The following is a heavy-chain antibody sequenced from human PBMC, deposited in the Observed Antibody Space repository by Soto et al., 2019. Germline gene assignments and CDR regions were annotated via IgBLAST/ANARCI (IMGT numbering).Heavy chain of an antibody. D-gene: IGHD3-22*01. CDR3: ARDQYYYDSSGYPRYDAFDI. V-gene: IGHV3-48*03. CDR2: ISSSGSTI. CDR1: GLTFSSYE. Sequence: GSLRLSCAASGLTFSSYEMNWVRQAPGKGLEWVSYISSSGSTIYYAGSVKGRFTISRDNAKNSLYLQMNSLRAEDTAVYYCARDQYYYDSSGYPRYDAFDIWGQGTMVTVSS. J-gene: IGHJ3*02.